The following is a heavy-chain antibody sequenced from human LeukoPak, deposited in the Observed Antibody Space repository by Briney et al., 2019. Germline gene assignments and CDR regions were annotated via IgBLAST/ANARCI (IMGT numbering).Heavy chain of an antibody. Sequence: GSLRLSCAASGFTFDYYSFHWVRQAPGKGLEWVAHVASDGSFKWYADSVKGRFTISRDTSRNTIFLQMNSLGPDDTAKYYCARDTGWSPFYWGQGTLVTVSS. V-gene: IGHV3-30*04. CDR3: ARDTGWSPFY. J-gene: IGHJ4*02. CDR1: GFTFDYYS. CDR2: VASDGSFK. D-gene: IGHD6-19*01.